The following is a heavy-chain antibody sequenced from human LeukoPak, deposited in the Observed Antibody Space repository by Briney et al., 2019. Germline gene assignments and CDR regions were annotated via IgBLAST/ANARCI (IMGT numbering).Heavy chain of an antibody. CDR2: IIGSGSST. J-gene: IGHJ4*02. Sequence: GGSLRLSCAASGFTFSSYAMSWVRQAPGRGLEWVSAIIGSGSSTYYADSVKGRFTISRDNSKNTLFLQMNSLRAEDTAVYYCAKDRAQQLVLDFWGQGTLVTVSS. CDR3: AKDRAQQLVLDF. V-gene: IGHV3-23*01. CDR1: GFTFSSYA. D-gene: IGHD6-13*01.